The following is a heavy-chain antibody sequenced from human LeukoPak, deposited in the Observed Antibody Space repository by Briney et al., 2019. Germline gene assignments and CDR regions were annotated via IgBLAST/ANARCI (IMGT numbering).Heavy chain of an antibody. CDR3: ARHGYCSSTSCYPEYYYYGMDV. J-gene: IGHJ6*02. CDR2: IIPIFGTA. CDR1: GGTFSSYA. Sequence: SVKVSCKASGGTFSSYAISWVRQAPGQGLEWMGGIIPIFGTANYAQKFQGRVTITADESTSTAYMELSSLRSEDTAVYYCARHGYCSSTSCYPEYYYYGMDVWGQGTTVMVS. V-gene: IGHV1-69*13. D-gene: IGHD2-2*03.